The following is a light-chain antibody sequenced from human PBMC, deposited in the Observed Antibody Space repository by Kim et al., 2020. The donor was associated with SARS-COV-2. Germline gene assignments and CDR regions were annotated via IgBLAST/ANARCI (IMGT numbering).Light chain of an antibody. V-gene: IGLV2-14*03. CDR3: SSYTSSTAVV. J-gene: IGLJ2*01. Sequence: QSALTQPASVSGSPGQSITISCTGTSSDVGGYKYVSWYQQHPGKAPKLMIYDVSNRPSGVSNRFSGSKSGNTASLTISGLQAEDEADYYCSSYTSSTAVVFCAGTQLTVL. CDR1: SSDVGGYKY. CDR2: DVS.